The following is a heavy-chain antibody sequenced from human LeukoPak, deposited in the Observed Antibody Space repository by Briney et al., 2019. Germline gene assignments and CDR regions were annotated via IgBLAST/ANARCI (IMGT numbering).Heavy chain of an antibody. Sequence: ASVKVSCKASGYTFTGYYMHWVRQAPGQGLEWMGRINPNSGGTNYAQKFQGRVTMTRDTSISTAYMELSRLRSDDTAVYYCARDCDSSGYYYEFDYWGQGTLVTVSS. CDR3: ARDCDSSGYYYEFDY. CDR2: INPNSGGT. J-gene: IGHJ4*02. V-gene: IGHV1-2*06. CDR1: GYTFTGYY. D-gene: IGHD3-22*01.